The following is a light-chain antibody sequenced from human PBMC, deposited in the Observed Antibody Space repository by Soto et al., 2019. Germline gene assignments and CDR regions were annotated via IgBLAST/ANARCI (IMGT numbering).Light chain of an antibody. CDR3: QQSYSTPPWT. CDR1: QSISSY. J-gene: IGKJ1*01. Sequence: DIQMTQSPSSLSASVGDRVTITCRASQSISSYLNWYQQKPGKAPKLLIYAASSLQSGVPLRFSGSGSGTDFTLTISSLQPEDFATYYCQQSYSTPPWTFGQGNKVEIK. CDR2: AAS. V-gene: IGKV1-39*01.